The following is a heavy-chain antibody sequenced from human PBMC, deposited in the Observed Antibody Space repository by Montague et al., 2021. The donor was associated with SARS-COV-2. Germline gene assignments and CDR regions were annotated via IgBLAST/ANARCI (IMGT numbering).Heavy chain of an antibody. V-gene: IGHV4-39*02. CDR2: IDYSGNT. J-gene: IGHJ4*02. Sequence: SETLSLTCTVSGGSIASTTNYWGWIRQPPGTGLEWIGTIDYSGNTLYNPSLNSRVTISVDTSRNHFSLRLSSVNAADTAVYFCARRTDCGAGCNSGDFDFWGQGTLVTVSS. CDR1: GGSIASTTNY. D-gene: IGHD2-21*02. CDR3: ARRTDCGAGCNSGDFDF.